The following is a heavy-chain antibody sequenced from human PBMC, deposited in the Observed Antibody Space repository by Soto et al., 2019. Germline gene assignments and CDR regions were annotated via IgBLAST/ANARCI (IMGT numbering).Heavy chain of an antibody. J-gene: IGHJ3*02. V-gene: IGHV1-2*04. CDR1: GYTFTGYY. CDR2: INPNSGGT. D-gene: IGHD6-13*01. CDR3: ARCSSSWTDAFDI. Sequence: ASVKVSCKASGYTFTGYYMHWVRQAPGQGLEWMGWINPNSGGTNYAQKFQGWVTMTRDTSISTAYMEMSRLRSDDTAVYYCARCSSSWTDAFDIWGQGTMVTVSS.